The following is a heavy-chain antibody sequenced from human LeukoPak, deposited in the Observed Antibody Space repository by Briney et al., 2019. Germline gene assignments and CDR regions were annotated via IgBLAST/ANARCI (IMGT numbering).Heavy chain of an antibody. CDR1: GGSISSYY. Sequence: SETLSLTCTVSGGSISSYYWSWIRQPPGKGLEWIGYIYYSGSTNYNPSLKSRVTISVDTSKNQFSLKLNSVTAADTAVYYCARGESGYDFWSGYADNNWFDPWGQGTLVTVPS. D-gene: IGHD3-3*01. CDR3: ARGESGYDFWSGYADNNWFDP. J-gene: IGHJ5*02. V-gene: IGHV4-59*01. CDR2: IYYSGST.